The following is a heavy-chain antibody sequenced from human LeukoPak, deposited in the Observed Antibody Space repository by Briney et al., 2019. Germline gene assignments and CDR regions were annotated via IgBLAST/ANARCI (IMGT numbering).Heavy chain of an antibody. Sequence: KPSETLSLTCTVSGGSISSSVYYWGWIRQPPGKGLEWIGSIYFGGSTNYNPSLKSRVTISVNTSKNQFSLKLTSVTAADTAVYYCAREWISDGGNWFDPWGQGTLVTVSS. CDR1: GGSISSSVYY. V-gene: IGHV4-39*02. D-gene: IGHD3-16*01. J-gene: IGHJ5*02. CDR2: IYFGGST. CDR3: AREWISDGGNWFDP.